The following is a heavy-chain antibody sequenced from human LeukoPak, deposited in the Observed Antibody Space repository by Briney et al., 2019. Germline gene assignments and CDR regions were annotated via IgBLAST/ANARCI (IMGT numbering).Heavy chain of an antibody. V-gene: IGHV3-23*01. J-gene: IGHJ4*02. CDR1: GFTFRNYA. Sequence: PGGSLRLSCAASGFTFRNYAMSWVRQAPGKGLEWVSGISDSGDTTYYPDSVKGRFTISRDNSKNTLYLQMNSLRAEDTAVYYCARDLIPPGYYDSSGYVDYWGQGTLVTVSS. CDR3: ARDLIPPGYYDSSGYVDY. D-gene: IGHD3-22*01. CDR2: ISDSGDTT.